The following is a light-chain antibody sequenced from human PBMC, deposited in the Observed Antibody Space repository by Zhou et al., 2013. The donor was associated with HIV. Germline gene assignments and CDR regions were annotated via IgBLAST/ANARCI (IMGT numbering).Light chain of an antibody. CDR2: ASS. J-gene: IGKJ4*01. CDR3: QQSYNTPWT. V-gene: IGKV1-39*01. CDR1: QSIDSY. Sequence: DIQMTQSPSSLSASVGDRVTISCRASQSIDSYVNWYQQRPGEAPKLLIYASSTLQSGVPSRFSGSGSGTDFTLTITSLQPDDFAIFYCQQSYNTPWTFGEGTRVEI.